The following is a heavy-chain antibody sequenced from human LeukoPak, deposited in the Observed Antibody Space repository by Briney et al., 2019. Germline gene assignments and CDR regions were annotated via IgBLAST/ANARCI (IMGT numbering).Heavy chain of an antibody. CDR2: IYYSGST. J-gene: IGHJ4*02. CDR1: GGSISSSSYY. CDR3: ARHSPITMIVVVTQLKSYYFDY. Sequence: SETLSLTCTVSGGSISSSSYYWGWIRQPPGKGLEWIGSIYYSGSTYYNPSLKSRVTISVDTSKNQFSLKLSSVTAADTAVYYCARHSPITMIVVVTQLKSYYFDYWGQGTLVTVSS. D-gene: IGHD3-22*01. V-gene: IGHV4-39*01.